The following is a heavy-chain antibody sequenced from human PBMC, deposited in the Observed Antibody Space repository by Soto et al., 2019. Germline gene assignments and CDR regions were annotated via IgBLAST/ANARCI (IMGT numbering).Heavy chain of an antibody. CDR2: IYPGDSDT. J-gene: IGHJ3*02. Sequence: GESLKISCTGSGYSFTSYWNGWVRQMPGKGLEGMGIIYPGDSDTRYGPSFQGQVTISADKSISTAYLQWSSLKASDTAMYDCARPLSRDGYNNAYDIWGQGIMVTDS. CDR1: GYSFTSYW. CDR3: ARPLSRDGYNNAYDI. D-gene: IGHD5-12*01. V-gene: IGHV5-51*01.